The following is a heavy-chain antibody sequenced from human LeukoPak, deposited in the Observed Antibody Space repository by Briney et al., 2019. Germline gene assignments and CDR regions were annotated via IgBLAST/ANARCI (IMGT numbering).Heavy chain of an antibody. D-gene: IGHD3-16*02. CDR1: GFTFSSYA. CDR2: INSDGSST. CDR3: ARDQGYDYVWGSYRYDFNI. J-gene: IGHJ3*02. Sequence: GGSLRLSCAASGFTFSSYAMHWVRQAPGKGLVWVSRINSDGSSTSYADSVKGRFTISRDNAKNSLYLEMNSLRAEDTAVYYCARDQGYDYVWGSYRYDFNIWGQGTMVTVSS. V-gene: IGHV3-74*01.